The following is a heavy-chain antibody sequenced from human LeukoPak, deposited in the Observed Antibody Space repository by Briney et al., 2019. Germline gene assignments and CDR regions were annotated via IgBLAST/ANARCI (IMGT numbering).Heavy chain of an antibody. V-gene: IGHV1-2*02. CDR3: ARHPGKVTNDWYFDL. CDR1: GYAFTGHY. Sequence: ASVKVSCKASGYAFTGHYIHWVRQAPGQGLEWMGWINPNSGGTNYAQKFQGRVTMTRDTSITTAYMELSRLSSDDTAVYYCARHPGKVTNDWYFDLWGRGTLVTVSS. J-gene: IGHJ2*01. CDR2: INPNSGGT. D-gene: IGHD4-23*01.